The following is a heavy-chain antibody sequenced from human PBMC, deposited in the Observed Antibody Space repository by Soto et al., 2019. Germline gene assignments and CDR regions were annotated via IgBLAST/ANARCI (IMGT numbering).Heavy chain of an antibody. V-gene: IGHV1-2*04. D-gene: IGHD6-13*01. CDR1: GYTFTGYY. J-gene: IGHJ2*01. CDR3: ARDRAVSSIWYPAWYFDL. CDR2: INPNSGGT. Sequence: QVQLVQSGAEVKKPGASVKVSCKASGYTFTGYYMHWVRQAPGQGLEWMGWINPNSGGTNYAQKFQGWVTMTRDTSISTAYMELSRLRSDDTAVYYCARDRAVSSIWYPAWYFDLWGRGTLVTVSS.